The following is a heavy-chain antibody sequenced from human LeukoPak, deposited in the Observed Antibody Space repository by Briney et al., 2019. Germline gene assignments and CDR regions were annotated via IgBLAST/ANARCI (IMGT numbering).Heavy chain of an antibody. Sequence: GASVKVSCKASGYTFTSYGIIWVRQAPGQGLEWMGWMNPNSGNTGYAQKFQGRVTMTRNTSISTAYMELSSLRSEDTAVYYCASRYCSGGSCYLFDPWGQGTLVTVSS. CDR3: ASRYCSGGSCYLFDP. CDR2: MNPNSGNT. D-gene: IGHD2-15*01. J-gene: IGHJ5*02. CDR1: GYTFTSYG. V-gene: IGHV1-8*01.